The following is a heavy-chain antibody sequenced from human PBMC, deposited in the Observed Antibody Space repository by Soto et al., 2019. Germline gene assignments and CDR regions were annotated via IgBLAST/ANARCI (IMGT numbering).Heavy chain of an antibody. CDR1: GFTFSSSW. D-gene: IGHD7-27*01. CDR3: ATLTGDSRDY. V-gene: IGHV3-7*05. Sequence: ESGGGLVQAGGFLRPSCAASGFTFSSSWMSWVRQAPGKGLEWVANIKQDGSEKYYVDSVKGRFTISRDYAKNSLYLQMNSLRAEDTAVYYCATLTGDSRDYWGQGTLVTVSS. CDR2: IKQDGSEK. J-gene: IGHJ4*02.